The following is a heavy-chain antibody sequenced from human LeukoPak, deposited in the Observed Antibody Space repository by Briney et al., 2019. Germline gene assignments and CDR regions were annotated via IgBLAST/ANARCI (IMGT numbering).Heavy chain of an antibody. J-gene: IGHJ3*01. CDR3: AKWEIRLDAFDV. D-gene: IGHD1-26*01. Sequence: GGSLRLSCAASGFTFSSYGVSWVRQAPGKGLGWVSGFTGSGASTYYADSVKGRFTISRDNSKNTLYLQMNSLRAEDTAVYYCAKWEIRLDAFDVWGQGTMVTVSS. V-gene: IGHV3-23*01. CDR1: GFTFSSYG. CDR2: FTGSGAST.